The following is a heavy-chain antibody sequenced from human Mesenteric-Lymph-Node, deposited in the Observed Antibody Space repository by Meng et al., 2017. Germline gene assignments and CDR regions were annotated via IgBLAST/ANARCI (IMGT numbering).Heavy chain of an antibody. J-gene: IGHJ4*02. V-gene: IGHV1-3*01. CDR3: AKGGTTSCYGLCLFDY. CDR2: INAGNGNT. Sequence: ALVKVSCKASGYTFTSYAMHWVRQAPGQRLEWMGWINAGNGNTKYSQKFQGRVTITRDTSASTAYMELSSLRSEDTAVYYCAKGGTTSCYGLCLFDYWGQGTLVTVSS. D-gene: IGHD2-2*01. CDR1: GYTFTSYA.